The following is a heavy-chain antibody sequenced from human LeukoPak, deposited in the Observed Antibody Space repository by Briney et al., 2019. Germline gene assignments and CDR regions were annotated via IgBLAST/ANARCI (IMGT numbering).Heavy chain of an antibody. V-gene: IGHV6-1*01. Sequence: SQTLSLTCAISGDSVSSNSAAWNWIRQSPSRGLEWLGRTYYRSKWYNDYAVSVKSRITINPDTSKNQFSLQLNSVTPEDTAVYYCARTLTLIAAAGTDPYYFDYWGQGTLVTVSS. CDR2: TYYRSKWYN. J-gene: IGHJ4*02. CDR3: ARTLTLIAAAGTDPYYFDY. D-gene: IGHD6-13*01. CDR1: GDSVSSNSAA.